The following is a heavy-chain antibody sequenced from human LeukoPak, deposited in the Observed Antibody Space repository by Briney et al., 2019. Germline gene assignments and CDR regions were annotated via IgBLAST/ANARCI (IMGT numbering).Heavy chain of an antibody. Sequence: GESLRLSCAASGFTFSDYYMSWIRQEPGKGLEWVSYISSSSSYTNYEDSVKGRFTISRDNAKDSLYLQMNSLRAEDTAVYYCARHGPWDYGGNSGEWFDPWGQGTLVTVSS. V-gene: IGHV3-11*06. CDR1: GFTFSDYY. CDR2: ISSSSSYT. CDR3: ARHGPWDYGGNSGEWFDP. J-gene: IGHJ5*02. D-gene: IGHD4-23*01.